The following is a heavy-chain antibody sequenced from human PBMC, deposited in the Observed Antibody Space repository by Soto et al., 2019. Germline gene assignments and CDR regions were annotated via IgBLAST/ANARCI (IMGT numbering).Heavy chain of an antibody. J-gene: IGHJ5*01. Sequence: SETLSLTCTVSGGSISSYDWSWIRQPPGKGLEWIGYIYYSGSTNYNPSLKSRVTISADTSMNQFSLALTSVSAADAGMYYCAKGTTTEKVDSWGHGILVTVSS. CDR3: AKGTTTEKVDS. CDR2: IYYSGST. D-gene: IGHD1-1*01. CDR1: GGSISSYD. V-gene: IGHV4-59*08.